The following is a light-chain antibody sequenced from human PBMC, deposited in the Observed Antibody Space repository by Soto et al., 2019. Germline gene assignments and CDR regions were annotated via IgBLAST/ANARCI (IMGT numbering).Light chain of an antibody. CDR1: QSISSW. V-gene: IGKV1-5*03. J-gene: IGKJ5*01. CDR3: QQYNSYPLA. Sequence: DIQMTQSPSTLSASVGDRVTITCRASQSISSWLAWYQQKPGKAPKLLIYKASSLESGVPSRFSGSGSGTAFTLTISSLQPDDFATYYCQQYNSYPLAFGHGTRLEIK. CDR2: KAS.